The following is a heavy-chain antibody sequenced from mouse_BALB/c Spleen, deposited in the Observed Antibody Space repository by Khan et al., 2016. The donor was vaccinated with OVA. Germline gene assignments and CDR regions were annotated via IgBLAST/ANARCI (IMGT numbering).Heavy chain of an antibody. J-gene: IGHJ3*01. Sequence: QVQLKQSGAELVKPGTSVKLSCKASGYTFTSYYMYWVKKRPGQGLEWIGGINPSDGGTIFNEKFKSKATLTVDKSSSTAYMQLSSLTSEDSAVEYCTRSAYGDPFAYWGQGTLVTVSA. CDR1: GYTFTSYY. CDR2: INPSDGGT. D-gene: IGHD2-13*01. CDR3: TRSAYGDPFAY. V-gene: IGHV1S81*02.